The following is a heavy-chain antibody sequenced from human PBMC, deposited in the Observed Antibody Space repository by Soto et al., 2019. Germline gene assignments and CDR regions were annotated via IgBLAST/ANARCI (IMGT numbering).Heavy chain of an antibody. Sequence: QVQLQESGPGLVKPSQTLSLTCTVSGGSITSGGYCWTWIRQHPVKGLEWMGHIYYSGSTSYNPSLKSRVTISIDTSKNQFSLKLTSVTAADTAVYYCARDGEYFGSWSPHLFSRWGQGTLVTVSS. V-gene: IGHV4-31*03. CDR3: ARDGEYFGSWSPHLFSR. J-gene: IGHJ4*02. D-gene: IGHD3-10*01. CDR2: IYYSGST. CDR1: GGSITSGGYC.